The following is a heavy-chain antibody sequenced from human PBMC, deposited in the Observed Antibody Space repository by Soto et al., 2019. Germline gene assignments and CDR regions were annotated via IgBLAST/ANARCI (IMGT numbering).Heavy chain of an antibody. D-gene: IGHD1-7*01. V-gene: IGHV3-30-3*01. CDR1: GFTFSSYA. Sequence: QVQLVESGGGVVQPGRSLRLSCAASGFTFSSYAMHWVRQAPGKGLEWVAVISYDGSNKYYADSVKGRFTISRDNSKNTLDLQMTSLRAEDTAVYYCGRDSLETGTAYYYCYGMDVWGQGTTVTVSS. CDR3: GRDSLETGTAYYYCYGMDV. CDR2: ISYDGSNK. J-gene: IGHJ6*02.